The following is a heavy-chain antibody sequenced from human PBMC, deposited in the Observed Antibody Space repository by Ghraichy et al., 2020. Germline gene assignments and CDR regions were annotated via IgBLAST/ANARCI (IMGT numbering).Heavy chain of an antibody. J-gene: IGHJ4*02. CDR1: GFIFSAHS. Sequence: GESLNISCATSGFIFSAHSLNWVRQAPGKGLEWVSYINKDGTTMYYADSVKGRFTISRDNSKKTLYLQMNSLRAEDTAVYYCAKDDYASGSYYTLSFDYWGQGTLVTVSS. CDR2: INKDGTTM. CDR3: AKDDYASGSYYTLSFDY. V-gene: IGHV3-23*03. D-gene: IGHD3-10*01.